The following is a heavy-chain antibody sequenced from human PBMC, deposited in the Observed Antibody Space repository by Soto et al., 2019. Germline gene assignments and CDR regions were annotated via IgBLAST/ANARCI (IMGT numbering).Heavy chain of an antibody. D-gene: IGHD2-2*01. CDR1: GGTFSSYT. V-gene: IGHV1-69*12. Sequence: QVQLVQSGAEVKKPGSSVKVSCKASGGTFSSYTISWVRQAPGQGLEWMGGIIPIFGTANYAQKFQGRVTITADESTSTAYMELSSLRSEDTAVYYCARPCISTSRTEDYYYYYGMDVWGQGTTVTVSS. CDR3: ARPCISTSRTEDYYYYYGMDV. CDR2: IIPIFGTA. J-gene: IGHJ6*02.